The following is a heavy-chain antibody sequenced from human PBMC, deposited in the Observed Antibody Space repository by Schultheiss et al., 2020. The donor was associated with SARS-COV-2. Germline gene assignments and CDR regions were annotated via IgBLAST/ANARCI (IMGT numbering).Heavy chain of an antibody. V-gene: IGHV1-18*01. J-gene: IGHJ6*02. CDR1: GYTFTSYD. CDR3: ATHREYCSGGSCYGGYYYYGMDV. Sequence: ASVKVSCKASGYTFTSYDINWVRQATGQGLEWMGWISAYNGNTNYAQKLQGRVTMTTDTSTSTAYMELRSLRSDDTAVYYCATHREYCSGGSCYGGYYYYGMDVWGQGTTVTVSS. CDR2: ISAYNGNT. D-gene: IGHD2-15*01.